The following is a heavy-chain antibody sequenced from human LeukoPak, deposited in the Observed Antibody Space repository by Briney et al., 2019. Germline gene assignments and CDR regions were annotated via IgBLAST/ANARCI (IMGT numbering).Heavy chain of an antibody. CDR2: ISSSSSYI. J-gene: IGHJ4*02. V-gene: IGHV3-21*01. D-gene: IGHD3-22*01. CDR3: ARARKDYDSSGYYYFDY. CDR1: GFTFSSYS. Sequence: GGSLRLSCAASGFTFSSYSMNWVRQAPGKGLEWVSSISSSSSYIYYADSVKGRFTISRDNAKYSLYLQMNSLRAEDTAVYYCARARKDYDSSGYYYFDYWGQGTLVTVSS.